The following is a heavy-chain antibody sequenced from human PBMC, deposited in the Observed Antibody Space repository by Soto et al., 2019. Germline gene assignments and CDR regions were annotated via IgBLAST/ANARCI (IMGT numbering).Heavy chain of an antibody. J-gene: IGHJ4*02. CDR3: ARVRGAAADYFDF. Sequence: QVQLVESGGGLVKPGGSLRLSCAVSGFTFSDYYMTWIRQAPGTGLEWVSYISSSTSHTNYADSVKGRFTISRDNAKNSLFLQMNTLRAEDTAVYYCARVRGAAADYFDFWGQGTLVTVSS. V-gene: IGHV3-11*05. CDR2: ISSSTSHT. CDR1: GFTFSDYY. D-gene: IGHD6-13*01.